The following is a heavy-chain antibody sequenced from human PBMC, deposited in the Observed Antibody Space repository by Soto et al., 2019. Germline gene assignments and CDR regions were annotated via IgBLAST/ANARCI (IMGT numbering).Heavy chain of an antibody. V-gene: IGHV4-30-4*01. CDR1: GGSISSGDYY. CDR2: IYYSGST. D-gene: IGHD5-18*01. Sequence: PSETLSLTCTVSGGSISSGDYYWSWIRQPPGKGLEWIGYIYYSGSTYYNPSLKSRVTISVDTSKNQFSLKLSSVTAADTAVYYCARGQLWTPSDYWGQGTLVTVPQ. J-gene: IGHJ4*02. CDR3: ARGQLWTPSDY.